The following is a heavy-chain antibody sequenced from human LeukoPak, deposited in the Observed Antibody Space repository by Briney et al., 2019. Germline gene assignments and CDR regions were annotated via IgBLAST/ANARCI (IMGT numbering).Heavy chain of an antibody. D-gene: IGHD2-2*01. Sequence: GGSLRLSCAASGFTFSSYAMHWVRQAPGKGLEWVAVISYDGSNKYYADSVKGRFTISRDNSKNTLYLQMNSLRAEDTAVYYCAREAYCSSTSCYRSYYFDYWGQGTLVTVSS. J-gene: IGHJ4*02. V-gene: IGHV3-30-3*01. CDR3: AREAYCSSTSCYRSYYFDY. CDR2: ISYDGSNK. CDR1: GFTFSSYA.